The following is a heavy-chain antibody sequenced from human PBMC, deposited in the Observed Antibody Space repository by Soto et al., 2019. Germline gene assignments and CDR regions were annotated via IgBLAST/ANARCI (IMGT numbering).Heavy chain of an antibody. CDR2: ISYDGSNK. CDR3: ALQVPAAKRVNWFDP. D-gene: IGHD2-2*01. J-gene: IGHJ5*02. V-gene: IGHV3-30*03. CDR1: GFTFSSYG. Sequence: GGSLRLSCAASGFTFSSYGMHWVRQAPGKGLEWVAVISYDGSNKYYADSVKGRFTISRDNSKNTLYLQMNSLRAEDTAVYYCALQVPAAKRVNWFDPWGQGTLVTVSS.